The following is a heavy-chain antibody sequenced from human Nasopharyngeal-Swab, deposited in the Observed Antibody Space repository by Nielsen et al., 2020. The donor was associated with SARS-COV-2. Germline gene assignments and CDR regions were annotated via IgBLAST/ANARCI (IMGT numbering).Heavy chain of an antibody. CDR1: GFSLSNARMG. J-gene: IGHJ4*02. CDR3: ARMGDPAAALIFDY. CDR2: IFSNDEK. D-gene: IGHD6-13*01. Sequence: SGPTLVKPTETLTLTCTVSGFSLSNARMGVSWIRQPPGKALEWLAHIFSNDEKSYSTSLKSRLTISKDTSKSQVVLTMTNMDPVDTATYYCARMGDPAAALIFDYWGQGTLVTVSS. V-gene: IGHV2-26*01.